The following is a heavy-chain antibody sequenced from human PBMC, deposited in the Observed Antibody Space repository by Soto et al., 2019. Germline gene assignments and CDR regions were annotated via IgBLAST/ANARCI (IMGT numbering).Heavy chain of an antibody. CDR1: GFTFSSYS. CDR2: ISSSSSYI. J-gene: IGHJ5*02. D-gene: IGHD6-13*01. V-gene: IGHV3-21*01. Sequence: PVGSLRLSCAASGFTFSSYSMNWVRQAPGKGLEWVSSISSSSSYIYYADSVKGRFTISRDNAKNSLYLQMNSLRAEDTAVYYCARERSSSWPKGVGDNWFDPWGQGTLVTVSS. CDR3: ARERSSSWPKGVGDNWFDP.